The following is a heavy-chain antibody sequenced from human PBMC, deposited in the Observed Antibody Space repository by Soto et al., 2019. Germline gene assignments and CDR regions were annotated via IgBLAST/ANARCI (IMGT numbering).Heavy chain of an antibody. CDR3: VRDRVPTSPEFDH. Sequence: QVQLVQPGAEVKKPGASVKVSCKASGYTFTDYYIHWVRQAPGQGPEWLGWTNTNTGGTNYAQKFKGRVTVTRDTSTNTAYMDLYRLTSDDTAVYYCVRDRVPTSPEFDHWGQGTLITGSS. CDR1: GYTFTDYY. J-gene: IGHJ4*02. CDR2: TNTNTGGT. V-gene: IGHV1-2*02. D-gene: IGHD5-12*01.